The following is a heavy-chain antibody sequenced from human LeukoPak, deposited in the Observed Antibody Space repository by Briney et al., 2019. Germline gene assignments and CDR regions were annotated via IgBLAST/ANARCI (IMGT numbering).Heavy chain of an antibody. Sequence: SETLSLTCTVSGGSISSYYWSWIRQFPGKGLEWIGFIYYSGTTNYNPSLKSRVTVSVDTSKNQFSLKLSSVTAADTAVYYCARDMSYYDSSGYYYAVDYWGQGTLVTVSS. CDR3: ARDMSYYDSSGYYYAVDY. CDR2: IYYSGTT. J-gene: IGHJ4*02. D-gene: IGHD3-22*01. V-gene: IGHV4-59*01. CDR1: GGSISSYY.